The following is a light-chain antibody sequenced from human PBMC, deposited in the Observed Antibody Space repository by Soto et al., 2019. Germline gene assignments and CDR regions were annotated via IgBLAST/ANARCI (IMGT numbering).Light chain of an antibody. CDR2: TAS. CDR3: QKHNGAPWT. CDR1: QGIDDH. V-gene: IGKV1-27*01. Sequence: DIQMTQSPASLSASVGDRVTITCRASQGIDDHLAWYQQKPGKVPKLLIYTASTLQSGVPSRFSGSGSGTDFTLTISSLQPEDVATYYCQKHNGAPWTFGQGTKVEIK. J-gene: IGKJ1*01.